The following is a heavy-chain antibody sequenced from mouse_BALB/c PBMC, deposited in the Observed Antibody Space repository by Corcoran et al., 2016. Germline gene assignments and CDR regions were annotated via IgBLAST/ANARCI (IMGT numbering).Heavy chain of an antibody. Sequence: EVQLQQSGAELVKPGASVKLSCTASGFNIKDTYMHWVKQRPEQGLEWIGRIDPANGNTKYDPKFQGQATITAETYSNTAYLQLSSLTSEDTAVYYCANWDWYFDVWGAGTTVTVSS. CDR2: IDPANGNT. D-gene: IGHD4-1*01. J-gene: IGHJ1*01. V-gene: IGHV14-3*02. CDR3: ANWDWYFDV. CDR1: GFNIKDTY.